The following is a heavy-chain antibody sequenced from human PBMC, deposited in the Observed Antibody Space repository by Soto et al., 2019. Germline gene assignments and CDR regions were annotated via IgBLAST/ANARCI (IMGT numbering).Heavy chain of an antibody. Sequence: EEQLLESGGGLIQPGGSLRLACAASGFTFSSYAMTWVRQAPGKGLEWVSSISFSDGGTYYADSVTGRLTISRDNSKNPLFLQMNSLRVEDTAVYYCVKDDMILGRRYFDLWGRGTLVTVSS. CDR1: GFTFSSYA. V-gene: IGHV3-23*01. CDR3: VKDDMILGRRYFDL. CDR2: ISFSDGGT. J-gene: IGHJ2*01. D-gene: IGHD3-16*01.